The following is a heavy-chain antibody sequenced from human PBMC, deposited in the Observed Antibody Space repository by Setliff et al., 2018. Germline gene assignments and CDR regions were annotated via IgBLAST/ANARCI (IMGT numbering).Heavy chain of an antibody. J-gene: IGHJ3*01. CDR1: GDSISSGDYF. D-gene: IGHD1-26*01. V-gene: IGHV4-30-4*08. Sequence: SETLSLTCTVSGDSISSGDYFWSWIRQPPGKGLEWIAYIYHSGSAYYNPSPKSRVTMSVDTSKNQLSLHLTSVTAADTAVYYCAREVGTSTSSDAFDVWGQGMMVTV. CDR2: IYHSGSA. CDR3: AREVGTSTSSDAFDV.